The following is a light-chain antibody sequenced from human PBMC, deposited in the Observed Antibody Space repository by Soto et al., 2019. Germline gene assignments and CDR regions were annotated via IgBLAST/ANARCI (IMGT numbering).Light chain of an antibody. Sequence: EIVLTQSPATLSLSPRESATLSCRATRSVSSYLAWYQQKPGQAPRLLIYDASSRPTDIPARFSGSGSGTDVTLTISSLETEDFALYYCQQRSNWPITFGQGNDWRL. CDR3: QQRSNWPIT. V-gene: IGKV3-11*01. CDR1: RSVSSY. CDR2: DAS. J-gene: IGKJ5*01.